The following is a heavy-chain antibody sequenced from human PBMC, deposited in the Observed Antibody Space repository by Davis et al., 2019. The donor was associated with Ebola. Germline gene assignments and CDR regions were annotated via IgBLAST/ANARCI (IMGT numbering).Heavy chain of an antibody. CDR2: IYYSGST. Sequence: SETLSLTCTVSGGSVSSGTYYWSWIRQPPGKGLEWIGYIYYSGSTNYNPSLKSRFTISVDTSKNQFSLKLSSVTAADTAVYYCARVYYDFWSGYYTGTWFDPWGQGTLVTVSS. CDR1: GGSVSSGTYY. V-gene: IGHV4-61*01. CDR3: ARVYYDFWSGYYTGTWFDP. J-gene: IGHJ5*02. D-gene: IGHD3-3*01.